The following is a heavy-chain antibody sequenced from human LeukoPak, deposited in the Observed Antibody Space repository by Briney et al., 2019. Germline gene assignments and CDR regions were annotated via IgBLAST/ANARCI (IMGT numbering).Heavy chain of an antibody. V-gene: IGHV1-69*05. CDR3: VINFGSSSGDY. CDR2: ILPVLGTS. CDR1: GGTFKSYS. Sequence: SVKVSCKASGGTFKSYSMTWVRQAPGQGLEWMGGILPVLGTSDHSQKFRDRFTTTTDESTSTAYMYLSSLTTEDTAVYYCVINFGSSSGDYWGQGTLVTVSS. J-gene: IGHJ4*02. D-gene: IGHD6-6*01.